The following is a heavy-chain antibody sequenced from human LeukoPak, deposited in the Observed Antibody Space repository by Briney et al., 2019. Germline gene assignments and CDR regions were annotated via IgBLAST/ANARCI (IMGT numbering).Heavy chain of an antibody. CDR2: ISGSGGST. Sequence: GGSLRLSCAASGFTFSSYAMSCVRQAPGKGLEWVSAISGSGGSTYYADSVKGRFTISRDNVKNSLSLQMNGLRAEDTALYYCVKDRKSRDLDSLDIWGQGTMVTVSS. D-gene: IGHD5-24*01. CDR1: GFTFSSYA. J-gene: IGHJ3*02. V-gene: IGHV3-23*01. CDR3: VKDRKSRDLDSLDI.